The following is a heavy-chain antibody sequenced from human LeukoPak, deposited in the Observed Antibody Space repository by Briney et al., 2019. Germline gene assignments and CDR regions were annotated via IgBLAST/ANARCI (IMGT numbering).Heavy chain of an antibody. V-gene: IGHV4-59*01. Sequence: SETLCLTCTVSGGSISNFYWSWIRQPPGKGLEWIGYIHNSGSTKYNPSLKSRVTISVVTAKNQFSLKVSSVTAADTAVYYCARSPYYDSSGINFDYWGQGTRLTVSS. CDR1: GGSISNFY. J-gene: IGHJ4*02. D-gene: IGHD3-22*01. CDR3: ARSPYYDSSGINFDY. CDR2: IHNSGST.